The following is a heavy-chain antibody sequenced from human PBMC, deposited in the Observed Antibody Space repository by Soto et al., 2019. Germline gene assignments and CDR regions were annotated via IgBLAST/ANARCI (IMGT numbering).Heavy chain of an antibody. V-gene: IGHV3-23*01. CDR2: ITDGGGST. Sequence: GGSLRLSCVASGFTITNVAMTWVRQAPGKGLEWVSSITDGGGSTDYADSVKGRFTISRDNSKSTLYLQMNNLRADDTAVYYCAKLYWNPRYFDYWGQGARVTVSS. J-gene: IGHJ4*02. D-gene: IGHD1-1*01. CDR1: GFTITNVA. CDR3: AKLYWNPRYFDY.